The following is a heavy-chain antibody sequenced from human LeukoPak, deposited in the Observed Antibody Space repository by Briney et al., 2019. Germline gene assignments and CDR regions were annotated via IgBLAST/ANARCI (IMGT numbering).Heavy chain of an antibody. CDR1: GFTFGDYA. Sequence: PGGSLRLSCTASGFTFGDYAMSWVRQAPGKGLEWVGFIRSKAYGGTTEYAASVKGRFTISRDDPKSIAYLQMNSLKTEDTAVYYCTREPSGDSSGWYAALIGYWGQGTLVTVSS. J-gene: IGHJ4*02. V-gene: IGHV3-49*04. CDR3: TREPSGDSSGWYAALIGY. CDR2: IRSKAYGGTT. D-gene: IGHD6-19*01.